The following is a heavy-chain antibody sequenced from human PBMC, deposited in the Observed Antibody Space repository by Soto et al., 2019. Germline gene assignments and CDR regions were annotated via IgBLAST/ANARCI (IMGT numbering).Heavy chain of an antibody. V-gene: IGHV3-72*01. CDR3: ARTTNRYDTSGYQIDYFDY. J-gene: IGHJ4*02. CDR2: SRNKHNDYVT. Sequence: EVQLVESGGGLVQPGGSLRLSCAASGFTFSDHYMDWVRQAPGKGLEWVGRSRNKHNDYVTEYAASVKGRFTISRDDSQNSLYLQMNSLKSEDTAVYYCARTTNRYDTSGYQIDYFDYWGQGTLVTVSS. CDR1: GFTFSDHY. D-gene: IGHD3-22*01.